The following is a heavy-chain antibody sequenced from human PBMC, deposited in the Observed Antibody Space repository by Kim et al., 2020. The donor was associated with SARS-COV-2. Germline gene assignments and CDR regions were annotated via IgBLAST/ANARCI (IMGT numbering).Heavy chain of an antibody. J-gene: IGHJ5*02. CDR1: GYNFLNYA. D-gene: IGHD1-1*01. Sequence: ASVKVSCKTSGYNFLNYALTWVRQAPGQGLEWMGWVSPYNGRTTYPQKFQDRVVMTTDTSTGTAYMEVRSLTSDDTAIYYCVRDWNEQPSSDRSNPWGQG. V-gene: IGHV1-18*01. CDR3: VRDWNEQPSSDRSNP. CDR2: VSPYNGRT.